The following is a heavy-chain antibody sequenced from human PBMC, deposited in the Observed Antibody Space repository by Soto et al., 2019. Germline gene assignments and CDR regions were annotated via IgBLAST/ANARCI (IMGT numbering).Heavy chain of an antibody. CDR2: IRSKANSYAT. D-gene: IGHD1-26*01. Sequence: GGSLRLSCAASGFTFSGSAMHWVRQASGKGLEWVGRIRSKANSYATAYAASVKGRFTISRDDSKNTAYLQMNSLKTEDAAVYYCTRVTGSFRHYWGQGTLVTVSS. CDR1: GFTFSGSA. V-gene: IGHV3-73*01. J-gene: IGHJ4*02. CDR3: TRVTGSFRHY.